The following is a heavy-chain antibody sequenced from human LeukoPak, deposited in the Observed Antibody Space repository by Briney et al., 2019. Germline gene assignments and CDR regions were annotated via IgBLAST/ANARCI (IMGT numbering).Heavy chain of an antibody. CDR1: GFTLSSYA. V-gene: IGHV3-23*01. J-gene: IGHJ6*03. Sequence: GGSLRLSCAASGFTLSSYAMSWVRQAPGKGLEWVSDIRGSGGSTYYADSVKGRITISRDNSKNTLYLQMNSLRAEDTAVYYCAKSFEKYSSSSIDYYMVVWGKGTTVTVSS. D-gene: IGHD6-6*01. CDR2: IRGSGGST. CDR3: AKSFEKYSSSSIDYYMVV.